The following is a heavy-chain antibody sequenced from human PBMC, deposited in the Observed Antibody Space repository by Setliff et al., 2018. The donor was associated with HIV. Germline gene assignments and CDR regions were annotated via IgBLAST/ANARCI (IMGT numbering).Heavy chain of an antibody. CDR3: ARSSISEYLLYY. CDR2: INLNSGGT. Sequence: PRASVKVSCKASGYTSTGYYVHWVRQAPGQGLEWMGRINLNSGGTTYAQRFQGRVTMTWDTSISTAYMELSRLTSDDTAVYYCARSSISEYLLYYWGHGTLVTVSS. J-gene: IGHJ4*01. D-gene: IGHD2-2*02. V-gene: IGHV1-2*06. CDR1: GYTSTGYY.